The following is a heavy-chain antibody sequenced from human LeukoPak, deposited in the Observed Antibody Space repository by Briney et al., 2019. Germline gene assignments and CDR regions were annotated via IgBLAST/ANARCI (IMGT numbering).Heavy chain of an antibody. Sequence: GGSLRLSCAASGFTFSSYWMHWVRQAPGKGLVWVSRINSDGSSTSYADSVKGRFTISRDNAKNTLYLQMNSLRAEDTAVYYCAREEHIVVVTASPWFDPWGQGTLVTVSS. J-gene: IGHJ5*02. CDR3: AREEHIVVVTASPWFDP. CDR1: GFTFSSYW. D-gene: IGHD2-21*02. V-gene: IGHV3-74*01. CDR2: INSDGSST.